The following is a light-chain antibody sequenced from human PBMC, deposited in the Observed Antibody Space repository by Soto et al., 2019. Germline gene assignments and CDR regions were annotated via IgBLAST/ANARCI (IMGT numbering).Light chain of an antibody. CDR3: CSYAGSSYV. J-gene: IGLJ1*01. V-gene: IGLV2-11*01. CDR1: SXDVGGYNY. CDR2: DVS. Sequence: QSVLTQPRSVSGSPGQSVTISCTGTSXDVGGYNYVSWYQQHPGKAPKLMIYDVSKRPSGVPDRFSGSKSGNTASLTISGLQAEDEADYYCCSYAGSSYVFGAGTKFTVL.